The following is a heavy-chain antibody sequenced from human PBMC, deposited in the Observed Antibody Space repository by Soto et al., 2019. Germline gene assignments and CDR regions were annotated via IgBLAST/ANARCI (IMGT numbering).Heavy chain of an antibody. CDR3: AKDERAVAGAYNWFAP. CDR2: ISYDGSNK. V-gene: IGHV3-30*18. CDR1: GFTFSSYG. Sequence: QVQLVESGGGVVQPGRSLRLSCAASGFTFSSYGMHWVRQAPGKGLEWVAVISYDGSNKYYADSVKGRFTISRDNSKNTLYLQMNSLRAEDTAVYYCAKDERAVAGAYNWFAPWGQGTLVTVSS. J-gene: IGHJ5*02. D-gene: IGHD6-19*01.